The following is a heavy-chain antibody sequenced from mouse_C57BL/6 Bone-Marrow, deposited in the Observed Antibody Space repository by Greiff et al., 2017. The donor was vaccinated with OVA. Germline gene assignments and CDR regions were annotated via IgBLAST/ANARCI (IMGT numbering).Heavy chain of an antibody. D-gene: IGHD1-1*01. CDR2: INPSTGGT. Sequence: LQESGPELVKPGASVKISCKASGYSFTGYYMNWVKQSPEKSLEWIGEINPSTGGTTYNQKFKAKATLTVDKSSSTAYMQLKSLTSEDSAVYYCARWDYYYYFDYWGQGTTLTVSS. J-gene: IGHJ2*01. V-gene: IGHV1-42*01. CDR1: GYSFTGYY. CDR3: ARWDYYYYFDY.